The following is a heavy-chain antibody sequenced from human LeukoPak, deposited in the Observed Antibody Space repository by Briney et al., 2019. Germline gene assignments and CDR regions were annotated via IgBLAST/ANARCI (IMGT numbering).Heavy chain of an antibody. CDR3: AKDLPSVNYDFWSGYYDY. V-gene: IGHV3-30*02. D-gene: IGHD3-3*01. Sequence: PGGSLRLSCAASGFTFSAYGMHWVRQAPGRGLEWVAFIRFDGSNKYYADSVKGRFTISRDNSKNTLYLQMNSLRAEDTAVYYCAKDLPSVNYDFWSGYYDYWGQGTLVTVSS. CDR2: IRFDGSNK. CDR1: GFTFSAYG. J-gene: IGHJ4*02.